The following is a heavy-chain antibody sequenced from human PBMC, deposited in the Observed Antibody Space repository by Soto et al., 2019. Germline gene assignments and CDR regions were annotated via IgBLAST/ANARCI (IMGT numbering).Heavy chain of an antibody. CDR1: GDSISSGGSY. J-gene: IGHJ4*02. V-gene: IGHV4-31*03. Sequence: QVQLQESGPGLVKPSQTLSLTCTVSGDSISSGGSYWSWIRQRPGKGLEWIGYIFYSGSFYYTPSLMGRVMISPGTAKNQFALRLTSVTAADTAVYYCARAPETPPILGVVRPYFFNYWGQGTLVTVSS. CDR2: IFYSGSF. CDR3: ARAPETPPILGVVRPYFFNY. D-gene: IGHD3-3*01.